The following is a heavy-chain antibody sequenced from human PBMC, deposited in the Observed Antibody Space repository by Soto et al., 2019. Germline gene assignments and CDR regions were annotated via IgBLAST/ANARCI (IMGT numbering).Heavy chain of an antibody. D-gene: IGHD2-2*01. CDR2: ISYDGSNK. J-gene: IGHJ6*02. Sequence: QVQLVESGGGVVQPGRSLRLSCAASGFTFRTYGMHWVRQAPGKGLEWVAVISYDGSNKYYPDSVKGRFTISRDNAKNTLYVQMNSLRPDDTAVYYCAKDLMGIVPAAGYYYYFGMDVWGQGTALTVSS. V-gene: IGHV3-30*18. CDR1: GFTFRTYG. CDR3: AKDLMGIVPAAGYYYYFGMDV.